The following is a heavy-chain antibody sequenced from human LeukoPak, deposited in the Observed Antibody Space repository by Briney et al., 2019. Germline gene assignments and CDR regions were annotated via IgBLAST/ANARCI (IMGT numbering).Heavy chain of an antibody. CDR1: GYSINGGYY. CDR2: IYHTGST. Sequence: KPSETLSLTCTVSGYSINGGYYWGWIRQPPGKGLEWIGSIYHTGSTYYNPSLKRPVTMSVDTSKNQFSLKLSSVTAADTAVYYCARALKLWFGELSDWGQGTLVTVSS. CDR3: ARALKLWFGELSD. D-gene: IGHD3-10*01. V-gene: IGHV4-38-2*02. J-gene: IGHJ4*02.